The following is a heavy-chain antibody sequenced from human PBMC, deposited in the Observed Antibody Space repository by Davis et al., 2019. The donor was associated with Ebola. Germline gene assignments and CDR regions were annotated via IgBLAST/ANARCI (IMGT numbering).Heavy chain of an antibody. CDR2: ISYDGSNK. D-gene: IGHD6-19*01. Sequence: GGSLRLSCAASGFTFSSYAMHWVRQAPGKGLEWVAVISYDGSNKYYADSVKGRFTISRDNSKNTLYLQMNSLRTEDTAVYYCAKVSGGWSGFDYWGQGTLVTVSS. CDR1: GFTFSSYA. J-gene: IGHJ4*02. CDR3: AKVSGGWSGFDY. V-gene: IGHV3-30-3*01.